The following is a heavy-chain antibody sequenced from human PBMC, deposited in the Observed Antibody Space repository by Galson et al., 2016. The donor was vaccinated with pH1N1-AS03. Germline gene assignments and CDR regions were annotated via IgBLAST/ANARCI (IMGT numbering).Heavy chain of an antibody. Sequence: SVKVSCKASGYTFTNFGINWVRQAPGLGLEWLGWISAYSGNTDYAQSLQGRVSMTTDPSTSTAYLELTSLTSGDTAIYYCARDLRSDFGNSFVAGVQFGRYWGQGTLVTVSS. CDR3: ARDLRSDFGNSFVAGVQFGRY. CDR1: GYTFTNFG. V-gene: IGHV1-18*01. J-gene: IGHJ4*02. CDR2: ISAYSGNT. D-gene: IGHD3/OR15-3a*01.